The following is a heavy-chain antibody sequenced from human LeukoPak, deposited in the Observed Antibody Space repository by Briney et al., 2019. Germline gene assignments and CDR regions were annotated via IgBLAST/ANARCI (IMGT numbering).Heavy chain of an antibody. Sequence: GGSLRLSCAASGFTFSNAWMSWVRQAPGKGLEWVGRIKSKTDGGTTDYAAPVKGRFTISRDGSKNTLYLQMNSLTTEDTAVYYCTTRLRYFDWTIYDFDYWGQGTLVTVSS. J-gene: IGHJ4*02. CDR3: TTRLRYFDWTIYDFDY. CDR2: IKSKTDGGTT. D-gene: IGHD3-9*01. CDR1: GFTFSNAW. V-gene: IGHV3-15*01.